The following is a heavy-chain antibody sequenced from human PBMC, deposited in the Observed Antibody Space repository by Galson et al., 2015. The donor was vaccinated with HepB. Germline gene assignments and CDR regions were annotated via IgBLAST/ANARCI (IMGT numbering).Heavy chain of an antibody. CDR3: TTDAWTVTTRVPTCY. CDR2: IKSKTDGGTT. Sequence: SLRLSCAASGFTFSNAWMSWVRQAPGKGLEWVGRIKSKTDGGTTDYAAPVKGRFTISRDDSKNTLYLQMNSLKTEDTAVYYCTTDAWTVTTRVPTCYWGQGTLVTVSS. J-gene: IGHJ4*02. V-gene: IGHV3-15*01. CDR1: GFTFSNAW. D-gene: IGHD4-17*01.